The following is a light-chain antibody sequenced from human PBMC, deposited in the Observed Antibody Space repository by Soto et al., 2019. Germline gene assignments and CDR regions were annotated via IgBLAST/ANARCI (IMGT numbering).Light chain of an antibody. CDR2: DVS. V-gene: IGLV2-14*01. J-gene: IGLJ1*01. CDR3: ASYTTSSTYV. Sequence: QSVMTQTASMSGSPGQSIAISCTGTSSYVGRYSYVSWYQQQPGKAPKLVISDVSNRPSGVSDRFSGSKSGNTASLTISGLQTEDEADYYCASYTTSSTYVFGTGTKVTAL. CDR1: SSYVGRYSY.